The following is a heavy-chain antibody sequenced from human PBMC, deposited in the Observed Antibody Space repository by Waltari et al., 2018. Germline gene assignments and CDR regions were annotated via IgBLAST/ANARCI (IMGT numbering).Heavy chain of an antibody. V-gene: IGHV4-38-2*02. J-gene: IGHJ2*01. CDR1: GYSISSGYY. CDR3: AREVGSWYSSSSSWYFDL. CDR2: IDHSGST. D-gene: IGHD6-6*01. Sequence: QVQLQESGPGLVKPSETLSLTCTVSGYSISSGYYWGWIRQPPGKGLEWIGTIDHSGSTYYNPSLKSRVIISVDKSKNQFSLKLSSVTAADTAVYYCAREVGSWYSSSSSWYFDLWGRGTLVTVSS.